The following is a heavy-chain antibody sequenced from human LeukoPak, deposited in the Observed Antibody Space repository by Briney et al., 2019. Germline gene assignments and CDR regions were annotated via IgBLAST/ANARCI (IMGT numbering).Heavy chain of an antibody. Sequence: PGGSLRLSCAASGFTFSSYSMNWVRQAPGKGLEWVAFIRYDGSNKYYADSVKGRFTISRDNSKNTLYLQMNSLRAEDTAVYYCAKRGGSGSYNWGQGTLVTVSS. J-gene: IGHJ4*02. V-gene: IGHV3-30*02. D-gene: IGHD3-10*01. CDR2: IRYDGSNK. CDR3: AKRGGSGSYN. CDR1: GFTFSSYS.